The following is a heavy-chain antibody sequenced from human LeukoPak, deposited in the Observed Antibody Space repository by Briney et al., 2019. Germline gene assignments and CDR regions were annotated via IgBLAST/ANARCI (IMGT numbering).Heavy chain of an antibody. D-gene: IGHD3-3*01. J-gene: IGHJ5*02. CDR2: IYHSGST. V-gene: IGHV4-38-2*01. CDR1: GYSISSGYY. CDR3: ARRPGGWSGYYINWFDL. Sequence: SETLSLTCAVSGYSISSGYYWGWIRQPPGKGLEWIGSIYHSGSTYHNPSLKRRVTISVDTSKNQFSLKLSSVTAADTAVYYCARRPGGWSGYYINWFDLWGQGTLVTVSS.